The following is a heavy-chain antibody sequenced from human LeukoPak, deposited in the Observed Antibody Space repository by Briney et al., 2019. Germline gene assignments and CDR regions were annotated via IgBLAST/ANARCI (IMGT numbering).Heavy chain of an antibody. CDR3: ARDYYYGSGSYYPYWYFDL. CDR1: GGSISSSSYY. J-gene: IGHJ2*01. D-gene: IGHD3-10*01. V-gene: IGHV4-39*07. Sequence: SETLSLTCTVSGGSISSSSYYWGWIRQPPGKGLEWIGSIYYSGSTYYNPSLKSPVTISVDTSKNQFSLKLSSVTAADTAVYYCARDYYYGSGSYYPYWYFDLWGRGTLVTVSS. CDR2: IYYSGST.